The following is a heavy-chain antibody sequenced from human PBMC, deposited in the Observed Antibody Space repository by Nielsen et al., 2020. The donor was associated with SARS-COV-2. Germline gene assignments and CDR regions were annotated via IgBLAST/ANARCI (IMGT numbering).Heavy chain of an antibody. CDR3: ASLDAVEMATIFPTDY. J-gene: IGHJ4*02. D-gene: IGHD5-24*01. Sequence: SVKVSCKASGGTFSSYAISWVRQGPGQGLEWMGGIIPIFGTANYAQKFQGRVTITADKSTSTAYMELSSLRSEDTAVYYCASLDAVEMATIFPTDYWGQGTLVTVSS. V-gene: IGHV1-69*06. CDR1: GGTFSSYA. CDR2: IIPIFGTA.